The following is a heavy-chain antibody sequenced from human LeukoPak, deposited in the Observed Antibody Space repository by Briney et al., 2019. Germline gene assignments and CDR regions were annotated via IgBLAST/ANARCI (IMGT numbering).Heavy chain of an antibody. CDR2: IYPGDSDT. CDR3: ASPRDGYNSDYYY. J-gene: IGHJ4*02. CDR1: GYSFTSYW. D-gene: IGHD5-12*01. V-gene: IGHV5-51*01. Sequence: GESLKISCKGSGYSFTSYWIGWVRQMPGKGLEWMGIIYPGDSDTRYSPSFQGQVTISADKSTSTAYLQWSSLKASDTAMYYCASPRDGYNSDYYYWGQGTLVTVSS.